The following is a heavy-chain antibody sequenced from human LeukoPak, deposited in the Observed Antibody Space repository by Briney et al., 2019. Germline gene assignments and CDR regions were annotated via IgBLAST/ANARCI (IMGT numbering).Heavy chain of an antibody. CDR2: INTKTGNP. D-gene: IGHD3-10*01. CDR3: ARGWFGEISYYFDY. Sequence: ASVKVSCKASGYTFTTYAMNWVRQAPGQGLEWMGWINTKTGNPTHAQGFTGRFVFSSDTSVTTAYLQISSLKAEDTAVYYCARGWFGEISYYFDYWGQGTLVTVSS. CDR1: GYTFTTYA. V-gene: IGHV7-4-1*02. J-gene: IGHJ4*02.